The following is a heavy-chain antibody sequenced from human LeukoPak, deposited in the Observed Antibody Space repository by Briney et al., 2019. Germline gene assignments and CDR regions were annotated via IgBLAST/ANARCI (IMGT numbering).Heavy chain of an antibody. CDR3: AFSGTSTRVY. V-gene: IGHV3-48*03. Sequence: PGGSLRLSCAASGFTLRAYEMNWVRQAPGKGLEWVSNIRRSGNILYYADSVKGRFTVSRDNAKNLLYLQMNSLRGDDTVVYYCAFSGTSTRVYWGQGTLVTVSS. CDR1: GFTLRAYE. J-gene: IGHJ4*02. D-gene: IGHD2-2*01. CDR2: IRRSGNIL.